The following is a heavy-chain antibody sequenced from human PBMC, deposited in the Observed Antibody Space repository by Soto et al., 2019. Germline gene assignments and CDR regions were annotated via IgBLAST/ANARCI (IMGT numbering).Heavy chain of an antibody. V-gene: IGHV1-46*01. CDR1: GYTFTSYY. CDR2: INPSGGIT. D-gene: IGHD2-15*01. Sequence: QVQLVQSGAEVKKPGASVKVSCKASGYTFTSYYMHWVRQAPGQGLEWMGIINPSGGITRYAQKFQGRVTETRDTSTSTVYMELSSLRSEGTAVYYCARNIVVVVAAPNYYGMDVWGQGTTVTVSS. CDR3: ARNIVVVVAAPNYYGMDV. J-gene: IGHJ6*02.